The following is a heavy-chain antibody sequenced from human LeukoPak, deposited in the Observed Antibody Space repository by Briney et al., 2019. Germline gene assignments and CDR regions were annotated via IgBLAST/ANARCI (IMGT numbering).Heavy chain of an antibody. CDR3: ARGNLSIAARRGLDY. J-gene: IGHJ4*02. CDR2: IYYSGST. CDR1: GGSISSYY. D-gene: IGHD6-6*01. Sequence: SETLSLTYTVSGGSISSYYWSWIRQPPGKGLEWIGYIYYSGSTNYNPSLKSRVTISVDTSKNQFSLKLSSVTAADTAVYYCARGNLSIAARRGLDYWGQGTLVTVSS. V-gene: IGHV4-59*12.